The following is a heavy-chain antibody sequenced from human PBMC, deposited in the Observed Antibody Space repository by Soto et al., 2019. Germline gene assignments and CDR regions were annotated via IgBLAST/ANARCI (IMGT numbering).Heavy chain of an antibody. J-gene: IGHJ5*02. CDR1: GFSLSNAGMG. D-gene: IGHD2-15*01. CDR2: IFSNDER. CDR3: AQTEDGGRSRTPAGWFDA. V-gene: IGHV2-26*01. Sequence: QVTLKESGPVLVKPTETLTLTCTVSGFSLSNAGMGVSWIRQPPGKALEWLAHIFSNDERRFSTSLKNRRTISKDTFNSQVVLIMTNMDPVDTATYYCAQTEDGGRSRTPAGWFDAWGQGTLVTVSS.